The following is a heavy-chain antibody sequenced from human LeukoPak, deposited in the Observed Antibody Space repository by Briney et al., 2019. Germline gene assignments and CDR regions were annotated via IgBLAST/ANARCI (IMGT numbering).Heavy chain of an antibody. Sequence: GGSLRLSCAASGFTFSSYSMNWVRQAPGKGLEWVSSISSSSSYIYYADSVKGRFTISRDNAKNSLYLQMNSLRAEDTAVYYCARRQGGYCSSTSCPGGFDYWGQGTLVTVSS. CDR2: ISSSSSYI. D-gene: IGHD2-2*01. J-gene: IGHJ4*02. V-gene: IGHV3-21*01. CDR1: GFTFSSYS. CDR3: ARRQGGYCSSTSCPGGFDY.